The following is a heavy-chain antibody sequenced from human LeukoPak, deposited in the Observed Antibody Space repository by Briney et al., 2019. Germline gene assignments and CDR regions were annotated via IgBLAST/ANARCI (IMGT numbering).Heavy chain of an antibody. Sequence: GGSLRLSCAASGFTFSSYGMNWVRQAPGKGLEWVSYISSSGSTIYYADSVKGRFTISRDNSENPLYLQMNSLRAEDTAVYYCARDTHDYGDRRVDYWGQGTLVTVSS. CDR3: ARDTHDYGDRRVDY. V-gene: IGHV3-48*03. J-gene: IGHJ4*02. D-gene: IGHD4-17*01. CDR2: ISSSGSTI. CDR1: GFTFSSYG.